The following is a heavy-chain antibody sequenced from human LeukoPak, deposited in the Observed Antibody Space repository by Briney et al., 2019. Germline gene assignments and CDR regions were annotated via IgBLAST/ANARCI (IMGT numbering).Heavy chain of an antibody. CDR3: ATGGTYYYDSSGQSFDY. J-gene: IGHJ4*02. CDR2: FDPEDGET. CDR1: GYTLSNHA. V-gene: IGHV1-24*01. D-gene: IGHD3-22*01. Sequence: ASVKVSCKGSGYTLSNHAFSWVRQAPGKGLEWMGGFDPEDGETIYAQKFQGRVTMTEDTSTDTAYMELSSLRSEDTAVYYCATGGTYYYDSSGQSFDYWGQGTLVTVSS.